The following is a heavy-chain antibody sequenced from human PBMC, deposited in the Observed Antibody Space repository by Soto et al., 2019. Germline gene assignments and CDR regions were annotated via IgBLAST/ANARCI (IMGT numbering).Heavy chain of an antibody. CDR3: ARGSTDSYPGSRIFDC. D-gene: IGHD3-10*01. Sequence: GGSLSLSCVASGITFGGRAMSWVRQAPGEGLEWVSTITDTGGDTKYSDSVRGRFTMSRDNSKKTLYLQMNNLRVEDSALYYCARGSTDSYPGSRIFDCWGRGTLVTVSS. CDR1: GITFGGRA. J-gene: IGHJ4*02. CDR2: ITDTGGDT. V-gene: IGHV3-23*01.